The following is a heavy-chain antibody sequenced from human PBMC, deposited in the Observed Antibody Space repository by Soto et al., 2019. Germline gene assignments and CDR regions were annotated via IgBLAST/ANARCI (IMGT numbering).Heavy chain of an antibody. CDR1: GESVRSENYY. V-gene: IGHV4-61*01. CDR2: IYDSGSN. D-gene: IGHD3-9*01. CDR3: VRDLVVTDYYTGRWFDP. Sequence: SETLSLTCTVSGESVRSENYYWSWIRQPQGKGLDGIRYIYDSGSNNYNPSLKRRVTISVDTSKNPSSLKLSSVPAAVTAVYYCVRDLVVTDYYTGRWFDPWGQGTLVTVSS. J-gene: IGHJ5*02.